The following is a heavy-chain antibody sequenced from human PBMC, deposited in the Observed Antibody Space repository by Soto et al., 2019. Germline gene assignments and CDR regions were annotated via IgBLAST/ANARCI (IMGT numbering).Heavy chain of an antibody. Sequence: QVQLVESGGGAVQPERSLRLSCAASGFTFRNHGMHWVRQAPGKGLEWVGVIWYDGSNQYHADSVKGRFTISRDNSKNTLYLQMNSLRAEDTAVYYCARDRGWPRAYFDYWGQGTLVTVSS. V-gene: IGHV3-33*01. D-gene: IGHD3-10*01. CDR1: GFTFRNHG. CDR2: IWYDGSNQ. J-gene: IGHJ4*02. CDR3: ARDRGWPRAYFDY.